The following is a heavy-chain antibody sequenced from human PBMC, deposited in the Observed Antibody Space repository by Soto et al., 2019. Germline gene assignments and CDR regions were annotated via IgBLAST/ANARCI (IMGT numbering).Heavy chain of an antibody. Sequence: GGSLILSCAASGFTFSSYGINWVRQAPGKGLEWVSGISGSGDSTHYADSVKGRFTISRDNSKNTLYLQMNSLGAEDTAVYYCARDFVVGGPTINXYYGMDVWGQGTTVTVSS. J-gene: IGHJ6*02. D-gene: IGHD1-26*01. CDR2: ISGSGDST. CDR1: GFTFSSYG. V-gene: IGHV3-23*01. CDR3: ARDFVVGGPTINXYYGMDV.